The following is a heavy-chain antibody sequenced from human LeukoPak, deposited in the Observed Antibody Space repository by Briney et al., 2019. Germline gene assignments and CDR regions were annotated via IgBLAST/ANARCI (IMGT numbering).Heavy chain of an antibody. Sequence: PGGSLRLSCAASGFTFSSYSMSWVRQAPGKGLEWVSAISGSGGSTYYADSVKGRFTISRDNSKNTLYLQMNRLRAEDTGVYYCAKAYSYGYRAFDYWGQGTLVGVSS. J-gene: IGHJ4*02. CDR2: ISGSGGST. CDR3: AKAYSYGYRAFDY. D-gene: IGHD5-18*01. V-gene: IGHV3-23*01. CDR1: GFTFSSYS.